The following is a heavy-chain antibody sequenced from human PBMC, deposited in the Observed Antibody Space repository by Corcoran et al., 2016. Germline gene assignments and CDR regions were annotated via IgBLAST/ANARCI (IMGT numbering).Heavy chain of an antibody. CDR3: ARLSHNSGVYEGDFDY. Sequence: EVKLVQSGAEVKKPGESLKISSKAAGYSFTTYWIGWVRQMPGKGLEWMGVIYPADSDTRYSPSFQGQVTITADRSISTAYLQWSSLRASGTAMYYCARLSHNSGVYEGDFDYWGQGSLVTVSS. D-gene: IGHD6-19*01. J-gene: IGHJ4*02. V-gene: IGHV5-51*01. CDR1: GYSFTTYW. CDR2: IYPADSDT.